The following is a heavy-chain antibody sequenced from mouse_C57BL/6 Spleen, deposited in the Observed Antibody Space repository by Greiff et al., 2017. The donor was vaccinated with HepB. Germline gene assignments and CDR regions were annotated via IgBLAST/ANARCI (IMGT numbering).Heavy chain of an antibody. Sequence: QVQLQQPGAELVKSGASVKLSCKASGYTFTSYWMHWVKQRPGRGLEWIGRMDPNSGGTKYNEKLKSRATLTVDKPSSKDYMQHSSLQHEDSAVYYCARSGHYYGSRYVFDVWGTATTVPVST. CDR3: ARSGHYYGSRYVFDV. V-gene: IGHV1-72*01. D-gene: IGHD1-1*01. CDR1: GYTFTSYW. CDR2: MDPNSGGT. J-gene: IGHJ1*03.